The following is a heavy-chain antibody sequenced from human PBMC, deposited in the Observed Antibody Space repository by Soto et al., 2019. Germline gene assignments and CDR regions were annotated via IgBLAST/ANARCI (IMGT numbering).Heavy chain of an antibody. V-gene: IGHV3-23*01. Sequence: EVQLLESGGGLVQPGGSLRLSCAASAFTFSNYAMSWVRQAPGKGLEWVSAIGGSGTSTYYADSVKGRFTVSRDNSKNTLYLQMISLRADDTAVYYCAKGMLTIFGAVIIDGMDVWGQGTTVTVSS. D-gene: IGHD3-3*01. CDR1: AFTFSNYA. CDR3: AKGMLTIFGAVIIDGMDV. J-gene: IGHJ6*02. CDR2: IGGSGTST.